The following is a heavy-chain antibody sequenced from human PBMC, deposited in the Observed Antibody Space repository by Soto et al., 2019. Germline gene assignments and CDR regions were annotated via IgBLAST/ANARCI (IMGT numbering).Heavy chain of an antibody. CDR2: INPSGGST. CDR1: GYTFTNYY. V-gene: IGHV1-46*01. J-gene: IGHJ4*02. Sequence: ASVKVSCKASGYTFTNYYMNWVRQAPGQRLEWMGIINPSGGSTRNAQKFQGRVTMTRDTSTSTVYMELSSLRSEDTAVYYCARNYYDSSGYYYVPFDYWGQGTLVTVSS. CDR3: ARNYYDSSGYYYVPFDY. D-gene: IGHD3-22*01.